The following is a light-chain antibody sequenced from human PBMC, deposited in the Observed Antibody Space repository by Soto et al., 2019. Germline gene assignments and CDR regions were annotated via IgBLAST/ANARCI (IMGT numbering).Light chain of an antibody. CDR2: GVS. Sequence: DIQMTQSPSSLSASVGDRVTITCRASQSVRTYLNWYQQKPGKAPNLLIYGVSTLHSGVPSRFSGTGSGTDFTLTISSLQPEDFASYYCQRSYSTPWTFGPGTKVEIK. CDR3: QRSYSTPWT. J-gene: IGKJ1*01. V-gene: IGKV1-39*01. CDR1: QSVRTY.